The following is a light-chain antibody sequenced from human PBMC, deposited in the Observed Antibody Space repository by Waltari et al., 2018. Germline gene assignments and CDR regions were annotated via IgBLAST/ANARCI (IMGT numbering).Light chain of an antibody. J-gene: IGLJ2*01. Sequence: QSALTQPASVSGSPGQSITISCTGTSSDVGNYKRVSWYQQHPGKAPKLMIYTVSKRPSGVSDLCSGSSSGDMASLTISGLQPEDEAEYFCSSYAGSSKGVFGGGTKVTVL. CDR2: TVS. V-gene: IGLV2-23*02. CDR3: SSYAGSSKGV. CDR1: SSDVGNYKR.